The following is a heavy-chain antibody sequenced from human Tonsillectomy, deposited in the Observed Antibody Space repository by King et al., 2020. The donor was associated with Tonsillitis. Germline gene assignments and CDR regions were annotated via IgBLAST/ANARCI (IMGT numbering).Heavy chain of an antibody. V-gene: IGHV3-23*04. CDR2: ISGSGEST. Sequence: QLVQSGGGLVQPGGSLRLSCAASGFTFSSYAMSWVRQAPGKGLEWVSGISGSGESTYYTDSVKGRFTISRDNSKNTLYLQMNSLRAEDTAVYYCAKAGGDYDLRDYYYGMDVWGQGTTVTVSS. CDR1: GFTFSSYA. CDR3: AKAGGDYDLRDYYYGMDV. J-gene: IGHJ6*02. D-gene: IGHD5-12*01.